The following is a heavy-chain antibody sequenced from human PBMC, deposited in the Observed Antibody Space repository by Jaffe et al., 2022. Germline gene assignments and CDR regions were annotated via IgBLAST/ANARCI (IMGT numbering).Heavy chain of an antibody. CDR2: ISNDGSNA. CDR3: AKDLTTLTLAFDL. CDR1: GFIFSGFG. J-gene: IGHJ5*02. V-gene: IGHV3-30*18. Sequence: QVQLVESGGDVVQPGRSLRLSCAASGFIFSGFGMHWFRQAPGKGLEWVTVISNDGSNAYYADSVKGRFTISRDNSQNTLSLEMNSLRTEDTAIYYCAKDLTTLTLAFDLWGQGTLVTVSS. D-gene: IGHD4-17*01.